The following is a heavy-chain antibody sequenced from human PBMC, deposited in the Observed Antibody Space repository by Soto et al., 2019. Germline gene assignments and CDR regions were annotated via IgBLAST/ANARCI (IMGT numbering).Heavy chain of an antibody. CDR3: ARRVPGALDF. CDR1: GGSFSGYY. J-gene: IGHJ4*02. D-gene: IGHD1-26*01. CDR2: INHSGST. Sequence: PSETLSLTCAVYGGSFSGYYWSWIRQPPGKGLEWIGEINHSGSTNYNPSLKSRVTISVDTSKNQFSLKLSSVTAADTAVYYCARRVPGALDFSGQGILVTVSS. V-gene: IGHV4-34*01.